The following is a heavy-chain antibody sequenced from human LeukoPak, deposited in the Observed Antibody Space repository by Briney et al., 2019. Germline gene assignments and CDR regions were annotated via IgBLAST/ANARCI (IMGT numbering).Heavy chain of an antibody. D-gene: IGHD5-18*01. CDR1: GFTFDDNA. J-gene: IGHJ4*02. V-gene: IGHV3-9*01. CDR3: ARGYSYSYKYYFDY. Sequence: GGSLRLSCAASGFTFDDNAMHWVRQAPGKGLEWVSGISWNSGGIVYADSVRGRFTISRDNAKNSLYLQMNSLRAEDTALYFCARGYSYSYKYYFDYWGQGTLVTVSS. CDR2: ISWNSGGI.